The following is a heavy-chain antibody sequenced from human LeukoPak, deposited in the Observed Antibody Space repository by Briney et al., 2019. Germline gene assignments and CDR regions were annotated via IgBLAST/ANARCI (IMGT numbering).Heavy chain of an antibody. D-gene: IGHD3-3*01. CDR1: GGSFSGYY. CDR2: INHSGST. Sequence: PSETPSLTCAVYGGSFSGYYWSWIRQPPGKGLEWIGGINHSGSTNYNPSLKSRVTISVDTSKNQFSLKLSSVTAADTAVYYCARGPRITIFGVVGRLIWFDPWGQGTLVTVSS. J-gene: IGHJ5*02. V-gene: IGHV4-34*01. CDR3: ARGPRITIFGVVGRLIWFDP.